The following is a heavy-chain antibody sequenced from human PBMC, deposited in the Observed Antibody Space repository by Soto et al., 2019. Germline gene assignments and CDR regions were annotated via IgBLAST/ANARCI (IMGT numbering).Heavy chain of an antibody. Sequence: SQTLSLTCAISGDSVSSNGAAWNWIRQSPSRGLEWLGRTYYRSKWYNNYAVSVNSRITINPDTSKNQFSLHLNSVTPEDTVVYYCARGLWSGYYSNWFDPWGQGSLVTVSS. D-gene: IGHD3-3*01. CDR2: TYYRSKWYN. CDR1: GDSVSSNGAA. J-gene: IGHJ5*02. V-gene: IGHV6-1*01. CDR3: ARGLWSGYYSNWFDP.